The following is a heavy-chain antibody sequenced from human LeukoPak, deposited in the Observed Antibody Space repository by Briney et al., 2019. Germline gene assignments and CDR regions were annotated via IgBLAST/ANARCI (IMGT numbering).Heavy chain of an antibody. V-gene: IGHV1-69*05. CDR3: AISGLAQPVGLWDY. Sequence: GSSVKVPRKASAGTFSSYAISRVRQAPGQGLEWMGRIIPIFGTANYAQKFQGRVTITTDESTSTAYMELSSLRSEDTAVYYCAISGLAQPVGLWDYWGQGTLVTVSS. CDR1: AGTFSSYA. J-gene: IGHJ4*02. CDR2: IIPIFGTA. D-gene: IGHD3/OR15-3a*01.